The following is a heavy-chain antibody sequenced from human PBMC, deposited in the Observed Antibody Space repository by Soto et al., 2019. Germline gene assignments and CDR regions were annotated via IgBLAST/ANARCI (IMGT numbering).Heavy chain of an antibody. CDR2: ISGSGDST. CDR3: AKAQWLVSVYYSLDV. V-gene: IGHV3-23*01. D-gene: IGHD6-19*01. CDR1: GFTFSNYA. Sequence: GGSLRLSCVASGFTFSNYALSWVRQAPGKGLEWVSSISGSGDSTYYAKSVKGRFTISRDNSKNTLYLQMNTLRAEDTAVYYCAKAQWLVSVYYSLDVWGQGTTVTVSS. J-gene: IGHJ6*02.